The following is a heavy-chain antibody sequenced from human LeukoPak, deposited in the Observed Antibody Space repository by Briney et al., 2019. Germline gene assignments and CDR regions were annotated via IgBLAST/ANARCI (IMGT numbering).Heavy chain of an antibody. CDR1: GFTFSDYY. D-gene: IGHD2/OR15-2a*01. CDR3: GRDFRDRSMPIDH. V-gene: IGHV3-11*01. Sequence: GGSLRLSCAASGFTFSDYYMSWIRQAPGKGLEWLSYISSSAISTHYADSVKGRFTISRDNAKNSLYLQMNSLRAEDTAVYYCGRDFRDRSMPIDHWGQGTLVTVSS. CDR2: ISSSAIST. J-gene: IGHJ4*02.